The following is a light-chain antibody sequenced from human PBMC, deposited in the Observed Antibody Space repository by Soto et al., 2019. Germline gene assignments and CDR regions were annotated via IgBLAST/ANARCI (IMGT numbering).Light chain of an antibody. V-gene: IGKV3-15*01. CDR2: GAS. CDR1: QSVSID. CDR3: QQYNKWRLT. Sequence: EIVMTQSPYSLSVSTGERATLSCRASQSVSIDLAWYQQTPGQAPRLLIYGASTRATGVPPTFSGSASGTEFTLTISSLQSEDFTVYYCQQYNKWRLTFGQGTKVDIK. J-gene: IGKJ1*01.